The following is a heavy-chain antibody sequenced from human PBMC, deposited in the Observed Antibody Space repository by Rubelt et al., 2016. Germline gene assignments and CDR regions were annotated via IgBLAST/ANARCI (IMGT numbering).Heavy chain of an antibody. CDR2: IYHTGTT. D-gene: IGHD1-7*01. V-gene: IGHV4-38-2*02. Sequence: QEQLQESGPRLVQPSETLSLTCTVSGYSISSGYYWGWIRQPPGKGLEWIGSIYHTGTTYYNPSLTSRITISVDKSKNQFSLKRTSVTAADTAVYYCARGGVNWNYDYWGQGTLVTVSS. CDR1: GYSISSGYY. CDR3: ARGGVNWNYDY. J-gene: IGHJ4*02.